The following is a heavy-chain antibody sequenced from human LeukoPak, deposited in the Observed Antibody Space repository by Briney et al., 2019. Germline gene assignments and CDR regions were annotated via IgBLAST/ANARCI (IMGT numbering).Heavy chain of an antibody. CDR2: ISSSSSYI. CDR1: GFTFDDYA. V-gene: IGHV3-21*01. Sequence: GGSLRLSCAASGFTFDDYAMHWVRQAPGKGLEWVSSISSSSSYIYYADSVKGRFTISRDNAKNSLYLQMNSLRAGDTAVYYCARDARRVQAVCYYMDVWGKGTTVTVSS. D-gene: IGHD2-8*02. J-gene: IGHJ6*03. CDR3: ARDARRVQAVCYYMDV.